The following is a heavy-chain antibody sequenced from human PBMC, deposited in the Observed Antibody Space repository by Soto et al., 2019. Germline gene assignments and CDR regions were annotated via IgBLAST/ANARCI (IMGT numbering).Heavy chain of an antibody. CDR3: VVSGYYYVDYYYGMAV. Sequence: QVQLVESGGGLVKPGGSLRLSCAASGFTFSDYYMSWIRQAPGKGLEWVSYISSSSSYTNYADSVKGRFTISRDNAKNQLYFQMTGLGAEDPAVYYCVVSGYYYVDYYYGMAVGAKGPRSPSP. CDR2: ISSSSSYT. J-gene: IGHJ6*02. CDR1: GFTFSDYY. D-gene: IGHD3-22*01. V-gene: IGHV3-11*06.